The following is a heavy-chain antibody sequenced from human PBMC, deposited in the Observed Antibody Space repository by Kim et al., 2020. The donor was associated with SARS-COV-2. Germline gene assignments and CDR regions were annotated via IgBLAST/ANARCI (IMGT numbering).Heavy chain of an antibody. CDR3: ARAGGITMVRADAVDI. CDR1: GGSFSGYY. V-gene: IGHV4-34*01. D-gene: IGHD3-10*01. J-gene: IGHJ3*02. Sequence: SETLSLICAVYGGSFSGYYWSWIRQPPGKGLEWIGEINHSGSTNYNPSLKSRATISVDTSKNQFSLKLSSVTAADTAVYYRARAGGITMVRADAVDIWG. CDR2: INHSGST.